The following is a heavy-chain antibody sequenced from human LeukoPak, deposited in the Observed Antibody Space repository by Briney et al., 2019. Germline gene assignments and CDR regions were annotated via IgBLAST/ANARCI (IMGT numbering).Heavy chain of an antibody. CDR3: ARRPYYYDSSGYPHAFDI. V-gene: IGHV4-59*08. Sequence: PSETLSLTCTVSGGSMNSYYWSWIRQAPGKRLEWIGNIYYSGSTNYKPSLKSRVTILVDTSKNQFSLKLSSVIAADTAVYYCARRPYYYDSSGYPHAFDIWGQGTMVTVSS. CDR1: GGSMNSYY. D-gene: IGHD3-22*01. CDR2: IYYSGST. J-gene: IGHJ3*02.